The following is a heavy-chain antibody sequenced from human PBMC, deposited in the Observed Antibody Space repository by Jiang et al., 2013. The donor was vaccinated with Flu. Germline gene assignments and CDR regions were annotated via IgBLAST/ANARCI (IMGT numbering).Heavy chain of an antibody. Sequence: GAEVKKPGASVKVSCKASGYTFTTYAMHWVRQAPGQRLEWMGWINAGNGNTKYSQKFQGRVTITRDTSASTAYMELSSLRSEDTAVYYCARDLEWFPYYFYGMDVWGQGTTVTVSS. CDR3: ARDLEWFPYYFYGMDV. CDR1: GYTFTTYA. V-gene: IGHV1-3*01. D-gene: IGHD3-3*01. J-gene: IGHJ6*02. CDR2: INAGNGNT.